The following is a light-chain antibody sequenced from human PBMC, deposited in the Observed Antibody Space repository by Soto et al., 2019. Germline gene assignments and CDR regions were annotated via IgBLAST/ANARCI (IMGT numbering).Light chain of an antibody. CDR3: QQSYSTVWT. J-gene: IGKJ1*01. Sequence: DIQMTQSPSSLSASVGDRVTISCRASQSISSYLNWYQQKVGKAPKVLIYGASSLQRGVPSRFSGSGSGTDFTLTISSLQPEDSATYYCQQSYSTVWTFGQGTKVDIK. CDR1: QSISSY. V-gene: IGKV1-39*01. CDR2: GAS.